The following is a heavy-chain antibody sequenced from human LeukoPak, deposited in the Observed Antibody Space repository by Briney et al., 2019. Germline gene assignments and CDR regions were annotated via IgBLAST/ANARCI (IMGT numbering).Heavy chain of an antibody. D-gene: IGHD1-1*01. V-gene: IGHV4-59*01. J-gene: IGHJ3*02. Sequence: SETLSLTCTVSGGSINNYYWSWIRQPPGKGLEWIGCIYSSGSTNYNPSLKSRVTISVDTSKNHFSLRLKSVTAADTAVYYCARDGKSFDIWGQGTMVTVSS. CDR1: GGSINNYY. CDR3: ARDGKSFDI. CDR2: IYSSGST.